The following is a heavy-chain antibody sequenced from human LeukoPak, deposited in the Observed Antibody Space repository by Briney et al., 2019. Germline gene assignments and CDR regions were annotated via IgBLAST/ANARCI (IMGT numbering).Heavy chain of an antibody. J-gene: IGHJ5*02. CDR1: GYNFTNFW. V-gene: IGHV5-51*01. Sequence: GESLKISCKGSGYNFTNFWLGWVRQMPGKGLEWMGLIYPGDSDTRYSPPFQGQVTISLDKSISTAYLQWSSLKPSDTAMYYCARHPASLNWFQSSHDNWSDPWGQGTLVTVSS. CDR2: IYPGDSDT. D-gene: IGHD3-10*01. CDR3: ARHPASLNWFQSSHDNWSDP.